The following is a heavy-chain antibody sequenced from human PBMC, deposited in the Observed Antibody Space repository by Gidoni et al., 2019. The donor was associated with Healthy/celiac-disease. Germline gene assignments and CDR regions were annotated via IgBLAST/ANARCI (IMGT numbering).Heavy chain of an antibody. Sequence: QVQLVESGGGVVQPGRSLRLSCAASGFTFSSYGMHWVRRAPGKGLEWVAVIWYDGSNKYYADSVKGRFTISRDNSKNTLYLQMNSLRAEDTAVYYCARGGYCSSTSCSKAKYYYYGMDVWGQGTTVTVSS. D-gene: IGHD2-2*01. V-gene: IGHV3-33*08. CDR2: IWYDGSNK. J-gene: IGHJ6*02. CDR3: ARGGYCSSTSCSKAKYYYYGMDV. CDR1: GFTFSSYG.